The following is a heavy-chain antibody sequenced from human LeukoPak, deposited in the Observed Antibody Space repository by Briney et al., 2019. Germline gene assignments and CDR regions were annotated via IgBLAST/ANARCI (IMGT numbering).Heavy chain of an antibody. J-gene: IGHJ6*03. CDR3: ANDTSAWWYHMAYMDV. Sequence: GGSVRLSCEASGFTFSHYGIHWVRQTPGKGLEWVAAISSDGVERHYADSVKGRVTISRDSYKSTLYLQVNSLSAEDTALYYCANDTSAWWYHMAYMDVGGRGTTVTVSS. V-gene: IGHV3-30*18. CDR2: ISSDGVER. D-gene: IGHD2-15*01. CDR1: GFTFSHYG.